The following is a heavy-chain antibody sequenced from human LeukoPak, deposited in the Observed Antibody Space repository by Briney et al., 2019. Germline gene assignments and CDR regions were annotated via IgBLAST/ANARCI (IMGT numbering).Heavy chain of an antibody. D-gene: IGHD2-8*02. CDR2: IYYDGYP. V-gene: IGHV4-59*11. CDR3: AGTELGYCTVTGCPLES. J-gene: IGHJ4*02. CDR1: GASLSSHF. Sequence: SETLSLTCNVSGASLSSHFWSWIRQPPGKGLEWIGYIYYDGYPNYSPSLRSRITISVEKSKSQFSLNLRSVTAADTALYFCAGTELGYCTVTGCPLESWGQGTLVTVSS.